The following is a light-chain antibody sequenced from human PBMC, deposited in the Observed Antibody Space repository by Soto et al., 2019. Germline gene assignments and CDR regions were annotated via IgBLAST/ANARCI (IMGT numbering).Light chain of an antibody. V-gene: IGKV1-5*03. CDR2: KAS. Sequence: DIQITQSPSTLSASVGDRVTITCRASQSISSWLAWYQQRPGKAPKLLIYKASSLESGVPSRFSGSGSGTEFTLTISSLQPDDSPTYYCHQYDNGWTFGQGTKVEI. CDR3: HQYDNGWT. J-gene: IGKJ1*01. CDR1: QSISSW.